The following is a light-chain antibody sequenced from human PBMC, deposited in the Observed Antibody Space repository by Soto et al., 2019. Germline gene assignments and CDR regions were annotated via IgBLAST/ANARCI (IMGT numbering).Light chain of an antibody. Sequence: QSALTQPPSVSGSPGQSVAVSCTGTSSDVGSYNRVSWYQQPPVTAPKLMIYEVSNRPSWVPDRFSGSKSGNKASLTISGLQDEAEADYYCSSFKSSTNYVFGTGTKLTVL. V-gene: IGLV2-18*02. CDR3: SSFKSSTNYV. J-gene: IGLJ1*01. CDR2: EVS. CDR1: SSDVGSYNR.